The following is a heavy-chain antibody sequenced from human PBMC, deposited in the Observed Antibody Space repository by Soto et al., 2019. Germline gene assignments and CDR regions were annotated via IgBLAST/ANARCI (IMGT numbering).Heavy chain of an antibody. CDR2: LSYAGDT. J-gene: IGHJ6*02. CDR3: ARLSGFTGTRKRFGGGYYYYYGMDV. CDR1: GFTLSTYDMHWHD. V-gene: IGHV3-13*01. Sequence: GGSLRLSCAASGFTLSTYDMHWHDMHWVRQATGKGLEWVAALSYAGDTYYPGSVKGRFTVSRESAKNSLYLQMNSLTAGDTAVYYCARLSGFTGTRKRFGGGYYYYYGMDVWGQGTTVTVSS. D-gene: IGHD1-7*01.